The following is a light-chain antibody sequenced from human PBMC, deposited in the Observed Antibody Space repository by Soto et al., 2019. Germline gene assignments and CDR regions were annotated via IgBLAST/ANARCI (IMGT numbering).Light chain of an antibody. CDR2: DAS. CDR1: QDISNY. CDR3: QQYDNLPYT. V-gene: IGKV1-33*01. Sequence: DIQMTQSPSSLSASVEDRVTITYQASQDISNYLNWYQQKPGKAPKLLIYDASNLETGVPSRFSGSGSGTDFTFTISSLQPEDIATYYCQQYDNLPYTFGQGTKLEIK. J-gene: IGKJ2*01.